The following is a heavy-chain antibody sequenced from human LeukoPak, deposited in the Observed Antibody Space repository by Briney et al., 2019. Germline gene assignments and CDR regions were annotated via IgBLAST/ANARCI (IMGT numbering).Heavy chain of an antibody. CDR1: GGSISSYY. J-gene: IGHJ3*02. CDR2: IYHSGST. Sequence: SETLSLTCTVSGGSISSYYWSWIRQPPGKGLEWIGYIYHSGSTKYNPSLKSRVTISVDTSKNQFSLKMSSVTAADTAVYYCARSDGYGLVDIWGQGTMVTVSS. CDR3: ARSDGYGLVDI. D-gene: IGHD3-10*01. V-gene: IGHV4-59*01.